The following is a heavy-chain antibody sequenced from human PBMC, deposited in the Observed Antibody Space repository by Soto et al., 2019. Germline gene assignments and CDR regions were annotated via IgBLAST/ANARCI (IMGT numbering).Heavy chain of an antibody. V-gene: IGHV4-59*01. CDR3: ARSDGRY. CDR1: GGSISSYY. J-gene: IGHJ4*02. CDR2: IYYSGST. Sequence: SETLSLTCTVSGGSISSYYWSWIRQPPGKGLEWIGYIYYSGSTNYNPALKSRVTISVDTSKNQFSLKMSSLPAADTAVYYCARSDGRYWGQGTLVTVSS.